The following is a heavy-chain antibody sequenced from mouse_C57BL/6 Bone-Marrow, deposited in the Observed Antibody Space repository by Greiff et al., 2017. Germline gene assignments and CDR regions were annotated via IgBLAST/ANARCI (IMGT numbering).Heavy chain of an antibody. CDR3: AREGLYSNYVVLFDY. Sequence: QVQLQQPGTELVKPGASVKLSCKASGYTFTSYWMHWVKQRPGQGLEWIGNINPSNGGTNYNEKFKSKATLTVDKSSSTAYMQLSSLTSEDSAVYYGAREGLYSNYVVLFDYWGQGTTLTVSS. J-gene: IGHJ2*01. CDR2: INPSNGGT. V-gene: IGHV1-53*01. CDR1: GYTFTSYW. D-gene: IGHD2-5*01.